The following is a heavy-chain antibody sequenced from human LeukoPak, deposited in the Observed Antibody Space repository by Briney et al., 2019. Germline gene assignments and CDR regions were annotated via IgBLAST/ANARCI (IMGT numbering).Heavy chain of an antibody. CDR1: GGTFSSYA. V-gene: IGHV1-69*04. CDR2: IIPIFGIA. CDR3: ARAEGYNEKGDDYYGMDV. D-gene: IGHD5-24*01. Sequence: ASVMVSCKASGGTFSSYAISWVRQAPGQGLEWMGRIIPIFGIANYAQKFQGRVTITADKSTSTAYMELSSLRSEDTAVYYCARAEGYNEKGDDYYGMDVWGQGTTVTVSS. J-gene: IGHJ6*02.